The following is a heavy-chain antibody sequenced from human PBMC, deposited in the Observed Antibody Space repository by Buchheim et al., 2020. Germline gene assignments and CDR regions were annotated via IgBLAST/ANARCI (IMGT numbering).Heavy chain of an antibody. V-gene: IGHV6-1*01. CDR1: GDSVSSNSAA. D-gene: IGHD3-16*02. CDR3: ARGYDYVWGSYRSVPLDY. Sequence: QVQLQQSGPGLVKPSQTLSLTCAISGDSVSSNSAAWNWIRQSPSRGLEWLGRTYYRSKWYNDYAVSVKSRITITPEPSNNQFSLQLNSVTPEDTAVYYCARGYDYVWGSYRSVPLDYWGQGTL. CDR2: TYYRSKWYN. J-gene: IGHJ4*02.